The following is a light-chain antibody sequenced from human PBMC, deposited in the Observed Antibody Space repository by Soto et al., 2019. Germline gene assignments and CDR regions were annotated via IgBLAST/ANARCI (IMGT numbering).Light chain of an antibody. Sequence: EIVLTQSPGTLSLSPGDRATLSCRASQSVSSSFLAWYQQKPGQAPRLLIYGTSSRATGIPDRFSGSGAGTDFTLTISRLEPEDFAVYYCHQFDSARTFGQETTVEIK. J-gene: IGKJ1*01. CDR3: HQFDSART. CDR2: GTS. V-gene: IGKV3-20*01. CDR1: QSVSSSF.